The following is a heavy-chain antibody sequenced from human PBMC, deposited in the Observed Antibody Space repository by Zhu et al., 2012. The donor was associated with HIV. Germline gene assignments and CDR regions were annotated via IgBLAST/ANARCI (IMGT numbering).Heavy chain of an antibody. D-gene: IGHD3-3*01. V-gene: IGHV4-38-2*02. CDR3: ARQRAAVLATRSQWSVYFDL. CDR1: GYSIYRGYY. J-gene: IGHJ2*01. Sequence: QVQLQESGPGLVKPSETLSLTCSVSGYSIYRGYYWGWIRQPPGKGRGVDWDVSIIVGGTFYSPSLKSRVTMSVDTSKNQFSLKVDSVTAADTAMYYCARQRAAVLATRSQWSVYFDLWGPWHPGHCLL. CDR2: SIIVGGT.